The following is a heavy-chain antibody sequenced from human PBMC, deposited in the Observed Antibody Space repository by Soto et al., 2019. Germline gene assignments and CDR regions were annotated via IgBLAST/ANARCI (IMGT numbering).Heavy chain of an antibody. CDR3: AKETSAYEIDY. D-gene: IGHD5-12*01. CDR1: GFIFSGYA. CDR2: ISYDGNTK. J-gene: IGHJ4*02. V-gene: IGHV3-30-3*01. Sequence: QVQPVESGGGVVQPGRSLRLSCAASGFIFSGYAMHWVRQAPGKGLEWVAVISYDGNTKYYADSVKGRFTVSRDNSKNTLYVQMNNLSAEDTAMYYCAKETSAYEIDYWGQGTLVNVSS.